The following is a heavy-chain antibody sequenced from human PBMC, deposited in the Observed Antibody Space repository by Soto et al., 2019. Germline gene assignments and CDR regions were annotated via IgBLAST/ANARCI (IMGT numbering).Heavy chain of an antibody. CDR3: ARVRLAVAADY. J-gene: IGHJ4*02. V-gene: IGHV4-34*01. D-gene: IGHD6-19*01. CDR1: GGSFSGYY. CDR2: IKHSGST. Sequence: QVQLQQWGAGLLKPSETLSLTCAVYGGSFSGYYWSWIRQPPGKGLEWIGEIKHSGSTNYNPSLKSRVTISVDTSKNQFSLKLSSVTAADTAVYYCARVRLAVAADYWGQGTLVTVSS.